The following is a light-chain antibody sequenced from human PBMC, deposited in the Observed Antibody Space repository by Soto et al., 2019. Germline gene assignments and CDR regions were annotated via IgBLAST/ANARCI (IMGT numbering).Light chain of an antibody. V-gene: IGKV1-27*01. Sequence: DIQMTQSPASLSASVGDRVTITCRASQGISNYLAGYQQKPGKVPTLLIYAASSLQLGVPSRFSGSGSGTDFTLTISSLQPEDVANYYCQKYNGAVWTCGQGTKVEIK. CDR2: AAS. CDR3: QKYNGAVWT. J-gene: IGKJ1*01. CDR1: QGISNY.